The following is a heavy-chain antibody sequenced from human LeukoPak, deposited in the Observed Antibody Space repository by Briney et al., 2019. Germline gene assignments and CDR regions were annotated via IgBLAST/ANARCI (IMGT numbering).Heavy chain of an antibody. CDR1: GFPFRSYA. Sequence: GGSLRLSCVASGFPFRSYAMTWVRQTPGKGLESVSVITDDEDTYYADSVKGRFTISRDNSQNTVFLQMNSLRVEDTAVYYCAKVDYWSPENYFDSWGQGTLVTVSS. V-gene: IGHV3-23*01. CDR3: AKVDYWSPENYFDS. J-gene: IGHJ4*02. D-gene: IGHD1-1*01. CDR2: ITDDEDT.